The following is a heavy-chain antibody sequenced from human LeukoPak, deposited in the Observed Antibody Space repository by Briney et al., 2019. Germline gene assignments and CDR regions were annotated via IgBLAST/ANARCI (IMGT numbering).Heavy chain of an antibody. J-gene: IGHJ5*02. CDR1: GFSFSASS. D-gene: IGHD4-11*01. CDR3: AREYDSRARFDP. CDR2: IFGDGPGL. V-gene: IGHV3-21*06. Sequence: GGSLRLSCEASGFSFSASSMNWVRQAPGKGLEWVSSIFGDGPGLYYADSVKGRFTISRDNGKNSVYLEMNSLRAEDTAIYYCAREYDSRARFDPWGQGTLVTVSS.